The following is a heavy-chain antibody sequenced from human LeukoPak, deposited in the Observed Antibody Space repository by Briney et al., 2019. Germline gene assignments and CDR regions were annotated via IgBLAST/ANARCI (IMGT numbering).Heavy chain of an antibody. V-gene: IGHV4-59*08. D-gene: IGHD3-10*01. CDR3: ARLGKMNLVRGTFWYFDL. CDR2: IYNTGSS. CDR1: GRSASRDS. Sequence: PSDPLSLTCTLSGRSASRDSWIWMPQSPGRGLEIIGYIYNTGSSNHNTSLTNRVTLSLYKSQGHLSLELSSVTAADTALYYCARLGKMNLVRGTFWYFDLWGRGTLVTVSS. J-gene: IGHJ2*01.